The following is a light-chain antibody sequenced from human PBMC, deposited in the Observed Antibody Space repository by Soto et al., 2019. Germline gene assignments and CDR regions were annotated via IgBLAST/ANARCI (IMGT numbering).Light chain of an antibody. CDR1: QSISSY. V-gene: IGKV1-39*01. CDR3: QQLWTYPLT. CDR2: AAS. Sequence: TQSPSSLSASVGDRVTITCRASQSISSYLNWYQQKPGKAPKLLIYAASSLQSGVPSRFSGSGSGTDFTLTISSLQPEDFATYYCQQLWTYPLTFGGGTKVEI. J-gene: IGKJ4*01.